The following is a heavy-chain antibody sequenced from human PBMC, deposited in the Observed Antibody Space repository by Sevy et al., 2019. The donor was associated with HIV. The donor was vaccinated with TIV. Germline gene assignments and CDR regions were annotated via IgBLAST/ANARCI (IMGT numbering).Heavy chain of an antibody. Sequence: GGSLRLSCAASGFTFSNYWMSWVRQAPGKGVEWVAHIKRDGSEKYYVDSVKGRFTISRDNAKNSLYLQMNSLRAEDTAVYYCARDCSSTTCLWGMDVWGQGTTVTVSS. CDR3: ARDCSSTTCLWGMDV. CDR1: GFTFSNYW. V-gene: IGHV3-7*03. D-gene: IGHD2-2*01. J-gene: IGHJ6*02. CDR2: IKRDGSEK.